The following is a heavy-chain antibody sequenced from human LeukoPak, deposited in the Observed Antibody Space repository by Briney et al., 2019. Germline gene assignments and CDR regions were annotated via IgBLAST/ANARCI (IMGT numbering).Heavy chain of an antibody. D-gene: IGHD2-21*01. V-gene: IGHV3-48*01. CDR2: ISSGSSTI. CDR1: GFTFSSYS. J-gene: IGHJ4*02. Sequence: GGSLRLSCAASGFTFSSYSMSWVRQAPGKGLEWVSYISSGSSTIYYANSVKGRFTISRDDAKNSLYLQMNSLRAEDTAVYYCARYSSPYYFDYWGQGTLVTVSS. CDR3: ARYSSPYYFDY.